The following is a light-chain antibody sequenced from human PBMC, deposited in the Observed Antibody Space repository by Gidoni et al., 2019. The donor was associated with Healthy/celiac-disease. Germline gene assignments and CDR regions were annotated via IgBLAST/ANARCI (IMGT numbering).Light chain of an antibody. Sequence: EIVLTQSPATLSLYPGERATLSCRASQSVSSYLAWYQHKPGQAPRLLIYDASNRATGIPARFSGSGSGTDFTLTISSLEPEDFAVYYCQQRSNWPPLTFXGXTKVEIK. CDR2: DAS. V-gene: IGKV3-11*01. CDR3: QQRSNWPPLT. CDR1: QSVSSY. J-gene: IGKJ4*01.